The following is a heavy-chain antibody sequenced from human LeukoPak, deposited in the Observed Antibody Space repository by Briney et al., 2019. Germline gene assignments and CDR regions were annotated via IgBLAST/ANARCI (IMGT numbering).Heavy chain of an antibody. D-gene: IGHD3-10*01. V-gene: IGHV4-39*01. CDR2: IYYSGST. CDR1: GGSISSSSYY. Sequence: NPSETLSLTCTVSGGSISSSSYYWGWIRQPPGKGLEWIGSIYYSGSTNYNPSLKSRVTISVDTSKNQFSLKLSSVTAADTAVYYCARQVRYYGSGSYSRSYYFDYWGQGTLVTVSS. CDR3: ARQVRYYGSGSYSRSYYFDY. J-gene: IGHJ4*02.